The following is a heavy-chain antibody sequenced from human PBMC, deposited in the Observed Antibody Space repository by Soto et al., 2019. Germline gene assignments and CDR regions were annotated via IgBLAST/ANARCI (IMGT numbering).Heavy chain of an antibody. CDR2: VYYSGSA. Sequence: SETLSLTCIVSDGSVTSNTYYWGWIRQPPGKGLEWIGSVYYSGSAYYNPSLQSRVTVSVDTSRNQFSLRLTSVTAADTAVYYCAAQSAGHYDFWSDYDQRVPRVDWFDPWGQGTLVTVSS. V-gene: IGHV4-39*01. D-gene: IGHD3-3*01. CDR3: AAQSAGHYDFWSDYDQRVPRVDWFDP. CDR1: DGSVTSNTYY. J-gene: IGHJ5*02.